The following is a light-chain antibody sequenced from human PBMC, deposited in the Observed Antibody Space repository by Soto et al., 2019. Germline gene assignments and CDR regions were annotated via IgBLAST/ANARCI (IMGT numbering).Light chain of an antibody. Sequence: IVFTQYPGTLSLSPGERATLSCRARQSVGRSYLAWYQQTPGQAPRLLVYCASSRATGIPDRFSGSGSGTDFTLTISSLEPEDFAVYYCQQRYTLITFGPGTKVDIK. V-gene: IGKV3-20*01. CDR2: CAS. CDR3: QQRYTLIT. CDR1: QSVGRSY. J-gene: IGKJ3*01.